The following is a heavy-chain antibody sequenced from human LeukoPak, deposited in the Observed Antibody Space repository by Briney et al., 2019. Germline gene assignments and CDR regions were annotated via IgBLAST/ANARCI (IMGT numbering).Heavy chain of an antibody. V-gene: IGHV3-7*01. Sequence: GGSLRLSCAASGFTFSSYWMTWVRQAPGKGLEWVANIKQDGSEKYYVDSVKGRFTISRDNAKNSLFLQMNSLRAEDTAVYYCVSALYGSGSYRGQGTLVTVSS. J-gene: IGHJ4*02. CDR2: IKQDGSEK. CDR3: VSALYGSGSY. D-gene: IGHD3-10*01. CDR1: GFTFSSYW.